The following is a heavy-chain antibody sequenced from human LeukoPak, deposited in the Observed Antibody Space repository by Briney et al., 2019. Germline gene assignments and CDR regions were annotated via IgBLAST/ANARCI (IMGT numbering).Heavy chain of an antibody. D-gene: IGHD3-3*01. V-gene: IGHV3-20*04. Sequence: GGSLRLSCAASGFTFDDYGMSWVGQAPGKGLRWVSGINWNGGSTGYADSVKGRFTISRDNAKNSLYLQMNSLRAEDTALYYCAREHDFHYYMDVWGKGTTVTVSS. J-gene: IGHJ6*03. CDR1: GFTFDDYG. CDR3: AREHDFHYYMDV. CDR2: INWNGGST.